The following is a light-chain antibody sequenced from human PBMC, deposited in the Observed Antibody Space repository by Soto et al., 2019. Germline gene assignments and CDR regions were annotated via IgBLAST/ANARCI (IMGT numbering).Light chain of an antibody. Sequence: QSALTQPASVSGSPGQSITISCTGTSSDVGAHDYVSWYQQYPGKAPKLMIYDVTDRPSGVSDRFFGSKSGNTASLTISGLQAEDEADYYCSSYTGGSTPYVFGTGTKLTVL. V-gene: IGLV2-14*03. CDR2: DVT. J-gene: IGLJ1*01. CDR1: SSDVGAHDY. CDR3: SSYTGGSTPYV.